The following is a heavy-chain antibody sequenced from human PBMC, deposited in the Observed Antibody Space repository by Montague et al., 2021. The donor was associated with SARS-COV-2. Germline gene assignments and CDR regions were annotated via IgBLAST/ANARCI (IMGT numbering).Heavy chain of an antibody. Sequence: SETLSLTCTVSSGSITTTSYYWGWIRQPPGKGLEWIGNIYYSGTTDYNPSLQSRVTISVDTSKNQFSLRLSSVSAADTAMYYCARDVRFRNYEVWFDPWGQGTLVTVSS. CDR3: ARDVRFRNYEVWFDP. J-gene: IGHJ5*02. D-gene: IGHD3-3*01. V-gene: IGHV4-39*07. CDR2: IYYSGTT. CDR1: SGSITTTSYY.